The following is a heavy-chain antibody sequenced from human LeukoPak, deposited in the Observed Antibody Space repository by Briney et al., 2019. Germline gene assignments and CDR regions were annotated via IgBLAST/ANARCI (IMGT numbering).Heavy chain of an antibody. Sequence: ASVKVSCKASGYTFTSYGISWVRQAPGQGLEWMGWISAYNGNTNYAQKLQGRVTMTTDTSTSTAYMELRSLRSDDTAVYYCARDLSRNSGSYYGWFDPWGQGTLVTVSS. CDR1: GYTFTSYG. J-gene: IGHJ5*02. CDR2: ISAYNGNT. CDR3: ARDLSRNSGSYYGWFDP. V-gene: IGHV1-18*01. D-gene: IGHD1-26*01.